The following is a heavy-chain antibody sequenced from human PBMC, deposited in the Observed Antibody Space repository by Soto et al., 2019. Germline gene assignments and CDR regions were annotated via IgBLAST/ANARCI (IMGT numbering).Heavy chain of an antibody. V-gene: IGHV1-18*01. J-gene: IGHJ6*02. CDR3: ARDTDILTGYNYYYYGMEV. CDR1: GYTFTSYA. CDR2: INAYNGNT. Sequence: ASVKVSCKASGYTFTSYAMHWVRQAPGQRLEWMGWINAYNGNTNYAQKLQGRVTMTTDTSTNTAYMELRSLRSDDTAVYYCARDTDILTGYNYYYYGMEVWGQGTTVTVSS. D-gene: IGHD3-9*01.